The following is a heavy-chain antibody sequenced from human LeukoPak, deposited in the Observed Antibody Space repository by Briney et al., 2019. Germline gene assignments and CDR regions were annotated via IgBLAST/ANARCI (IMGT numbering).Heavy chain of an antibody. CDR2: IRSSSSTI. Sequence: GGSLRLSCAASGFTFSSYAMSWVRQAPGKGLEWVAYIRSSSSTIYYADSVKGRFTISRDNAKNSLYLQMNSLRDEDAAVYYCARDIGWEFQGENYWGQGTLVIVSS. V-gene: IGHV3-48*02. J-gene: IGHJ4*02. CDR3: ARDIGWEFQGENY. CDR1: GFTFSSYA. D-gene: IGHD1-26*01.